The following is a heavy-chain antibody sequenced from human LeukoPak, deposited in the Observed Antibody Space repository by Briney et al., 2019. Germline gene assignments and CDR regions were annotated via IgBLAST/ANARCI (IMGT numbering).Heavy chain of an antibody. V-gene: IGHV4-61*02. Sequence: SETLSLTCTVSAGSISSGNYYWSWIRQPAGKGLEWIGRIYTSGSTNYNPSLKSRVTISVDTSKNRFSLKLSSVTAADTAVYYCAREPRLLRNWFDPWGQGTLVAVSS. CDR2: IYTSGST. CDR1: AGSISSGNYY. J-gene: IGHJ5*02. CDR3: AREPRLLRNWFDP. D-gene: IGHD2-15*01.